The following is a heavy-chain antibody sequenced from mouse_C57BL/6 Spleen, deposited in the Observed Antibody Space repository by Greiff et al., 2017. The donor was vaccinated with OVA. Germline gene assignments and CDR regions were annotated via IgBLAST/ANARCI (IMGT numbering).Heavy chain of an antibody. J-gene: IGHJ4*01. D-gene: IGHD5-1*01. CDR1: GYTFTDYE. CDR2: IDPETGGT. V-gene: IGHV1-15*01. CDR3: TEHKEYGYAMDY. Sequence: VKLQESGAELVRPGASVTLSCKASGYTFTDYEMHWVKQTPVHGLEWIGAIDPETGGTAYNQKFTGKAILTADKSASTAYMELRSMTTEDSAVYYCTEHKEYGYAMDYWGQGTSVTVSS.